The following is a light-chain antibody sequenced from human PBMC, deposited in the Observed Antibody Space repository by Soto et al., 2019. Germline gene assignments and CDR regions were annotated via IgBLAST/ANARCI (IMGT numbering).Light chain of an antibody. CDR2: DAS. J-gene: IGKJ4*01. CDR1: QSIGSW. V-gene: IGKV1-5*01. Sequence: DVQMTQSPSTLSASVGDRVTITCRASQSIGSWLAWYQQKPGKAPKLLIYDASILENGVPSRFSGSGSGTEFALTISSLQADGFAIYYCHQYNSYPPNFGGGTTVEIK. CDR3: HQYNSYPPN.